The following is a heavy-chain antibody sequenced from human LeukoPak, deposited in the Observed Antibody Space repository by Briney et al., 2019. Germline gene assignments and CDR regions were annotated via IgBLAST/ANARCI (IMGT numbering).Heavy chain of an antibody. CDR3: ARDREYYLDY. Sequence: GGSLRLSCAASGFALSDYHMSWIRQAPGKGLEWVSYISSSSIYTNYADSVKGRFTISRDNAKNSLYQQMNSLRAEDTAVYYCARDREYYLDYWGQGTLVTVSS. V-gene: IGHV3-11*06. CDR1: GFALSDYH. CDR2: ISSSSIYT. J-gene: IGHJ4*02.